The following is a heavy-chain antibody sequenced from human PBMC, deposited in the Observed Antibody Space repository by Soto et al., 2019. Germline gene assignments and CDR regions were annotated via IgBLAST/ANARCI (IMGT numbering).Heavy chain of an antibody. J-gene: IGHJ3*02. Sequence: PGGSLRLSCVASGDSFSGYVMNWVRQAPGKGLEWVSGVTGSGVTTWYADSVKGRFTISRDNSKNTLFLQMNSLRAEDTAVYYCVKSQSVSYFDAFDIWGQGTTVTVSS. CDR3: VKSQSVSYFDAFDI. V-gene: IGHV3-23*01. CDR1: GDSFSGYV. D-gene: IGHD1-26*01. CDR2: VTGSGVTT.